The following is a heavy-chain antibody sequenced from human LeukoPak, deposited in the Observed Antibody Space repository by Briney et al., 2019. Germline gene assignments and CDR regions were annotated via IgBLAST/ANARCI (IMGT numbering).Heavy chain of an antibody. J-gene: IGHJ6*03. Sequence: SETLSLTCTFSGGSITSSSYSWGWIRQPPGRGLEWIGTIYYSGSTYYNPSLKSRVTISVDTSKNQFSLKLSSVTAADTAVYYFQRLKPIRGYTTGSSLVGDYMDVWGKGITVTVSS. CDR2: IYYSGST. CDR1: GGSITSSSYS. V-gene: IGHV4-39*01. D-gene: IGHD6-19*01. CDR3: QRLKPIRGYTTGSSLVGDYMDV.